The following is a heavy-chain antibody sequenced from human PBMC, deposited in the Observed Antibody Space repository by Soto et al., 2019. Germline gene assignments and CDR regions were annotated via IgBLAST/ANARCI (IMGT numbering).Heavy chain of an antibody. CDR1: GFTFSSFG. CDR2: ISGNSNYM. CDR3: VRETVGDQLDY. V-gene: IGHV3-21*02. Sequence: EVQLVESGGGLVKPGGSLRLSCVGSGFTFSSFGMNWVRQAPGKGLEWVSSISGNSNYMYYVDSVKGRFTISRDNDQNSLYLQMNSLRAEDAAVYYCVRETVGDQLDYWGQGTLVTVSS. J-gene: IGHJ4*02. D-gene: IGHD4-17*01.